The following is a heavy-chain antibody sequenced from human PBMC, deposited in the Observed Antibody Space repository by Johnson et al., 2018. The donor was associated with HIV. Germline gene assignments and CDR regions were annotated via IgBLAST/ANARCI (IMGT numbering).Heavy chain of an antibody. D-gene: IGHD3-16*02. CDR3: ARDFGLGELSYETVDAFDF. J-gene: IGHJ3*01. V-gene: IGHV3-30*03. CDR2: IQYDGTNK. CDR1: GFTFSSYG. Sequence: QEKLVESGGGVVQPGRSLRLSCAASGFTFSSYGMHWVRQAPGKGLEWVAVIQYDGTNKYYADSVKGRFTISRDNSKNTLYLQMNSLRAEDTAAYSCARDFGLGELSYETVDAFDFWGPGTLVTVSS.